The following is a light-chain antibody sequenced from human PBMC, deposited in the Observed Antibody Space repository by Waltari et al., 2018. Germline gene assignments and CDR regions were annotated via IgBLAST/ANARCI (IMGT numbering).Light chain of an antibody. V-gene: IGLV2-11*01. CDR2: DVT. J-gene: IGLJ1*01. CDR3: FSYAGSDTYV. Sequence: QSALTQPRSVSGSLGQSVAISCTGTSTDVGGYNYVSWYQQHPGKAPKIIIYDVTKRPAGFPQEFSVSNAGNTASLTISGLQPEHEANYYCFSYAGSDTYVFGTGTEVTVL. CDR1: STDVGGYNY.